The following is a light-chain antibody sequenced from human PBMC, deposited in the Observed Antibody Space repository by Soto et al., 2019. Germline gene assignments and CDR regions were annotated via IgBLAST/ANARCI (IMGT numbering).Light chain of an antibody. CDR3: SSFTSVHTGV. V-gene: IGLV2-14*01. CDR1: NNDVGGYNY. J-gene: IGLJ3*02. Sequence: QSARTQPASVSGSPGQSITISCTGSNNDVGGYNYVSWYQQHPGKVPKLLIYHVTNRPSGISDRFSGSKSGNTASLTISGLQPEDEADYYCSSFTSVHTGVFGGGTKVTVL. CDR2: HVT.